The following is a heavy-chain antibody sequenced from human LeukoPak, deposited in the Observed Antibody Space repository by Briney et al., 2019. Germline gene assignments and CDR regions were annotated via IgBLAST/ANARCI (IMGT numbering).Heavy chain of an antibody. Sequence: PGGSLRLSCAASEFTFSSYDLTWVRQAPGKGLEWVSSVSASGASTYYADSVKGRFTISRDNSKNTLYLQMNSLRAEDTAVYYCAKVGDYCSSTTCYSDYWGQGTLVTVSS. CDR2: VSASGAST. V-gene: IGHV3-23*01. D-gene: IGHD2-2*01. CDR1: EFTFSSYD. CDR3: AKVGDYCSSTTCYSDY. J-gene: IGHJ4*02.